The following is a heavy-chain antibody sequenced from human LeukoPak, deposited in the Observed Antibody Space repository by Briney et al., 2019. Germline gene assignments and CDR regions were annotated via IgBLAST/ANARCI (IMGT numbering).Heavy chain of an antibody. CDR2: ISDDGSNK. CDR1: GFTFSRIG. Sequence: GGSLRLSCAASGFTFSRIGMHWVRQAPGKGLEWVAVISDDGSNKYYAGSVKGRFTISRDNSKNSLYLQTNSLRAEDTAVYYCAKDSTSLTLTFDYWGRGTLVTVSS. D-gene: IGHD4-11*01. J-gene: IGHJ4*02. CDR3: AKDSTSLTLTFDY. V-gene: IGHV3-30*18.